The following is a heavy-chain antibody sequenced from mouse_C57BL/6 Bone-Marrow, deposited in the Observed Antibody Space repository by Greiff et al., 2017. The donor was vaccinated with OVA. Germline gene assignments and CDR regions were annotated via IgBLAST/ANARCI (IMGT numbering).Heavy chain of an antibody. D-gene: IGHD1-1*01. Sequence: VQLQHSGPELVKPGASVKIPCKASGYTFTDYNMDWVKQSHGKSLEWIGDINPNNGGTIYNQKFKGKATLTVDKSSSTAYMELRSLTSEDTAVYYCARSMGSSPGAMDYWGQGTSVTVSS. J-gene: IGHJ4*01. CDR1: GYTFTDYN. CDR3: ARSMGSSPGAMDY. V-gene: IGHV1-18*01. CDR2: INPNNGGT.